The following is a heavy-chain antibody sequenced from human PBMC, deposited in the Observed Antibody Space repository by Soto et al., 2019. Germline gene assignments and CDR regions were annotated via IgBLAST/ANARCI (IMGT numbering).Heavy chain of an antibody. J-gene: IGHJ5*02. V-gene: IGHV3-21*01. CDR1: GFTFSSYS. D-gene: IGHD3-9*01. Sequence: EVQLVESGGGLVKPGGSLRLSCAASGFTFSSYSMNWVRQAPGKGLEWVSSISSSSSYIYYADSVKGRFTISRDNAKNSLSLQMNSLRAEDTAVYYCARDVHYDILTGYYVKSWCDPWGQGTLVTVSS. CDR2: ISSSSSYI. CDR3: ARDVHYDILTGYYVKSWCDP.